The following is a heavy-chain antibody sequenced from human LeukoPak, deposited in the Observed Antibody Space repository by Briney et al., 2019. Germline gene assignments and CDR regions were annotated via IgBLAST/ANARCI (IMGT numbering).Heavy chain of an antibody. J-gene: IGHJ3*01. Sequence: GGSPRLSCAASGFTFSTYDMHWVRQGTGKVLEWVSAIGPAGDTYYPDSVKGRFTISRENAKNSLYLQMNSLRAGDTAVYYCVRVAKSVFGDFFDVWGRGTTVTVSS. V-gene: IGHV3-13*01. D-gene: IGHD3-3*01. CDR3: VRVAKSVFGDFFDV. CDR1: GFTFSTYD. CDR2: IGPAGDT.